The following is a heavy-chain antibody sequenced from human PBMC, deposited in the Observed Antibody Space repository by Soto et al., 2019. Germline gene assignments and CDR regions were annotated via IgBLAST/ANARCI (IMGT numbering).Heavy chain of an antibody. Sequence: GESLKSSCKASVHTLIDFWIGWVRQMPGKGLEWMGSIYAGDSDTRYSPSFRGQVTISADKSISTVYLQWSTLKASDAAMYYCGATRRMGKYYFDYWGQGTLVTVSS. CDR1: VHTLIDFW. V-gene: IGHV5-51*01. CDR3: GATRRMGKYYFDY. D-gene: IGHD1-26*01. CDR2: IYAGDSDT. J-gene: IGHJ4*02.